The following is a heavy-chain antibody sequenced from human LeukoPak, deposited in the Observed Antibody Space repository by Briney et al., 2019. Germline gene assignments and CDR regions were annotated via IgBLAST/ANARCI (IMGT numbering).Heavy chain of an antibody. CDR1: GGSISSSSYY. D-gene: IGHD4-11*01. J-gene: IGHJ5*02. V-gene: IGHV4-39*07. CDR3: ARGRLQYKWFDP. CDR2: IYYSGST. Sequence: SETLSLTCTVSGGSISSSSYYWGWIRQPPGKGLEWIGSIYYSGSTYYNPSLKSRVTISVDMSKNQFSLKLRSVTAADTALYYCARGRLQYKWFDPWGQGTLVTVSS.